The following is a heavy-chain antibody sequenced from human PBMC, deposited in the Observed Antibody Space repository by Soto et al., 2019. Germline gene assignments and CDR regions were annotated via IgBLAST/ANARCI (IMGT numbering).Heavy chain of an antibody. CDR2: IYHSGST. Sequence: PSETLSLTCAVTGYSISSGYYWGWIRQPPGKGLEWIGSIYHSGSTYYNPSLKSRVTISVDTAKNQFSLTLSSVTAADTAVYYCARGDSYYDFWSGYSPGPNWFDPWGQGTLVTVSS. J-gene: IGHJ5*02. D-gene: IGHD3-3*01. CDR3: ARGDSYYDFWSGYSPGPNWFDP. CDR1: GYSISSGYY. V-gene: IGHV4-38-2*01.